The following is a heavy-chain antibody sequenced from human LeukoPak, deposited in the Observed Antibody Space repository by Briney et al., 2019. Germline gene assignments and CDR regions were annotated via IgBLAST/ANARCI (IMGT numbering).Heavy chain of an antibody. V-gene: IGHV3-30*02. CDR3: ARDLDPLYCSSTSCYNY. Sequence: PGGSLRLSCAASGFTFSSYGMHWVRQAPGKGLEWVAFIRYDGSNKYYADSVKGRFTISRDNSKNTLYLQMNSLRAEDTAVYYCARDLDPLYCSSTSCYNYWGQGTLVTVSS. D-gene: IGHD2-2*02. CDR1: GFTFSSYG. CDR2: IRYDGSNK. J-gene: IGHJ4*02.